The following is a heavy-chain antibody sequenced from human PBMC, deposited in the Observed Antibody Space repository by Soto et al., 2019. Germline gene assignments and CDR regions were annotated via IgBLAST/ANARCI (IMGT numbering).Heavy chain of an antibody. D-gene: IGHD2-15*01. Sequence: SETLSLTCTVSGGSISSGDYYWSWIRQPPGKSLEWIGYIYYSGSTYYNPSLKSRVTISVDTSKNQFSLKLSSVTAADTAVYYCASRPLARVVFDWFDAWGQGTLVTVSS. J-gene: IGHJ5*02. CDR1: GGSISSGDYY. CDR3: ASRPLARVVFDWFDA. V-gene: IGHV4-30-4*01. CDR2: IYYSGST.